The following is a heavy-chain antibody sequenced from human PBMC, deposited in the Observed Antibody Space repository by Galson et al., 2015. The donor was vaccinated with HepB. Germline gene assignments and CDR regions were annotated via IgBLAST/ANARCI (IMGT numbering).Heavy chain of an antibody. D-gene: IGHD2-8*02. V-gene: IGHV3-21*01. CDR1: GFTFNTYS. Sequence: SLRLSCAASGFTFNTYSMIWVRQAPGQGLQWVSAISGSSAYIFYADSVQGRFTISRDNAKNSLYLQMNSLRAENTAIYYCASRRRFKTGSGPEDYWGQGTLVTVSS. J-gene: IGHJ4*02. CDR2: ISGSSAYI. CDR3: ASRRRFKTGSGPEDY.